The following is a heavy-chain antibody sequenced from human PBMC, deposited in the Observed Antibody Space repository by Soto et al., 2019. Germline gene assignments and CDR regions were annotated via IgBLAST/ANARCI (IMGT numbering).Heavy chain of an antibody. D-gene: IGHD7-27*01. CDR1: GDSISNLDYF. J-gene: IGHJ5*01. CDR3: ARGRYCLTGRCFPNWFDS. V-gene: IGHV4-30-4*01. Sequence: SETLSLTCSVSGDSISNLDYFWAWIRQPPGQALEYIGYIYKSATTYYNPSSESRVAISVDTSKSQFSLNVTSVTAADTAVYFCARGRYCLTGRCFPNWFDSWGQGALVTVSS. CDR2: IYKSATT.